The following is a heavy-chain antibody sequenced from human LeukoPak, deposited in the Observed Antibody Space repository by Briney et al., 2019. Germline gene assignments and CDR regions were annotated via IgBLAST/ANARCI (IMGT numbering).Heavy chain of an antibody. D-gene: IGHD3-10*01. CDR3: ARAMVRGVIAYYYYYGMDV. V-gene: IGHV3-30*03. J-gene: IGHJ6*02. CDR2: ISYDGSNK. CDR1: GFTFSSAW. Sequence: GGSLRLSCAASGFTFSSAWMTWVRQAPGKGLEWVAVISYDGSNKYYADSVKGRFTISRDNSKNTLYLQMNSLRAEDTAVYYCARAMVRGVIAYYYYYGMDVWGQGTTVTVSS.